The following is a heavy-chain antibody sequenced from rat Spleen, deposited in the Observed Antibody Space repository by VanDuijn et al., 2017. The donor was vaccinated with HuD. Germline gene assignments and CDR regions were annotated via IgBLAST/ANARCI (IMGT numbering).Heavy chain of an antibody. V-gene: IGHV5-19*01. J-gene: IGHJ2*01. CDR1: GFTFSNYG. CDR3: EKDWTTPDY. Sequence: EVQLVESGGGLVQPGRSLKLSCAASGFTFSNYGMHWCRQAPGQGLEWVASITNTGGSTYYGDSVKGRFTISRDHAKNTLYLQMDSLRSEDTATYYCEKDWTTPDYWGQGVMVTVSS. CDR2: ITNTGGST. D-gene: IGHD1-4*01.